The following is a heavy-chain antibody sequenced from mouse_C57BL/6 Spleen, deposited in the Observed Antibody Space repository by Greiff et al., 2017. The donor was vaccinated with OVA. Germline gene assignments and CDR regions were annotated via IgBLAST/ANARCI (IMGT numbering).Heavy chain of an antibody. J-gene: IGHJ4*01. Sequence: EVMLVESGGGLVKPGGSLKLSCAASGFTFSDYGMHWVRQAPEKGLEWVAYISSGSSTIYYADTVKGRFTISRDNAKNTLFLQMTSLRSEDTAMYYCARGGDYYGPYYYAMDYWCQGTSVIVAS. CDR2: ISSGSSTI. CDR3: ARGGDYYGPYYYAMDY. V-gene: IGHV5-17*01. CDR1: GFTFSDYG. D-gene: IGHD1-1*01.